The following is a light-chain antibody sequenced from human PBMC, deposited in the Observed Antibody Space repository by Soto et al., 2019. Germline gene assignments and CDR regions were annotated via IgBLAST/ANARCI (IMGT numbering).Light chain of an antibody. Sequence: QSVLTQPPSASGTPGQRVTISCSGSSSNIGSNYVYWYQQLSGTAPKLLIYKNTQRPPGVPDRFSGSKSGTSASLAISGLRSEDEADYYCAAWDDSLSGPVFGGGTQLTVL. V-gene: IGLV1-47*01. CDR2: KNT. J-gene: IGLJ2*01. CDR3: AAWDDSLSGPV. CDR1: SSNIGSNY.